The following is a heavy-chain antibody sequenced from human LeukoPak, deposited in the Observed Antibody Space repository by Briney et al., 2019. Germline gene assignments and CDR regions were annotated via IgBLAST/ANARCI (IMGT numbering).Heavy chain of an antibody. CDR1: GYTFTSYG. CDR3: ARDSLLWFGEFYPFDY. J-gene: IGHJ4*02. V-gene: IGHV1-18*01. CDR2: ISAYNGNT. D-gene: IGHD3-10*01. Sequence: ASVKVSCKASGYTFTSYGISWVRQAPGQGLEWMGWISAYNGNTNYAQKLQGRVTMTTDTSTSTAYMELRSLRSDDTAVYYCARDSLLWFGEFYPFDYWGQGTLVTVSS.